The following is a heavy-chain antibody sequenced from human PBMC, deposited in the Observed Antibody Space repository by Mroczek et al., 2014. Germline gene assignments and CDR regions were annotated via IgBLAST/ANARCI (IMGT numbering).Heavy chain of an antibody. Sequence: QVQLQQWGAGLLKPSETLSLTCAVYGGSFSGYYWSWIRQPPGKGLEWIGEINHSGSTNYNPSLKSRVTISVDTSKNQFSLKLSSVTAADTAVYYCASNYGXLYYYYYGMDVWGQGTTVTVSS. CDR1: GGSFSGYY. CDR2: INHSGST. V-gene: IGHV4-34*01. D-gene: IGHD5-24*01. J-gene: IGHJ6*02. CDR3: ASNYGXLYYYYYGMDV.